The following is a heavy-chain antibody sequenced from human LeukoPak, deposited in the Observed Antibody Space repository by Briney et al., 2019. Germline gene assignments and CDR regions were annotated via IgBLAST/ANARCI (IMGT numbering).Heavy chain of an antibody. J-gene: IGHJ5*02. V-gene: IGHV4-34*01. CDR2: INHSGST. Sequence: SETLSLTCAVYGGSFSGYYWSWIRQPPGKGLEWIGEINHSGSTNYNPSLKSRVTISADTSKNQFSLKLSSVTDADTAVYYCARGAYCGGDCYYNWFDPWGQGTLVTVSS. D-gene: IGHD2-21*02. CDR1: GGSFSGYY. CDR3: ARGAYCGGDCYYNWFDP.